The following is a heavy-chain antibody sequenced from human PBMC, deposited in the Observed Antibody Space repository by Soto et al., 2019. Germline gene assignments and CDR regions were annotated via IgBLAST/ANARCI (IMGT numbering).Heavy chain of an antibody. V-gene: IGHV3-30*18. CDR3: AKDSGSGSYYNPDNWYFDL. CDR1: GFTFSSYG. J-gene: IGHJ2*01. CDR2: ISYDGSNK. D-gene: IGHD3-10*01. Sequence: QVQVVESGGGVVQPGRSLRLSCAASGFTFSSYGMHWVRQAPGKGLEWVTVISYDGSNKYYGDSVKGRFTISRDNSKNTLYLQKNSLRTEDTAVYYCAKDSGSGSYYNPDNWYFDLWGRGTLVTVSS.